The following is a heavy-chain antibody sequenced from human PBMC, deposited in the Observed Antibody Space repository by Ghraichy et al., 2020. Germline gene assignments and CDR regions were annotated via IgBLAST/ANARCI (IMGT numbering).Heavy chain of an antibody. CDR1: GFTFSSYA. V-gene: IGHV3-23*01. Sequence: GGSLRLSCAASGFTFSSYAMSWVRQAPGKGLEWVSVISGSGCGTYYADSVKGRFTISRDNSKNTLYLQMNSLRAEDTAVYYCAKGTLIVVVIGFDYWGQGTLVTVSS. D-gene: IGHD3-22*01. CDR3: AKGTLIVVVIGFDY. CDR2: ISGSGCGT. J-gene: IGHJ4*02.